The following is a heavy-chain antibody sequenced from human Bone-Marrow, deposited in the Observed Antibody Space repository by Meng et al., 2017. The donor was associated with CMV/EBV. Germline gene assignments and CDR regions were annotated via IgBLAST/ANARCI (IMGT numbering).Heavy chain of an antibody. J-gene: IGHJ6*02. D-gene: IGHD2-2*01. CDR3: ASPHEDIVVVPARGYYGMDV. Sequence: ASVKVSCKASGYTFTSYDINWVRQATGQGLEWMGWMNPNSGNTGYAQKFQGRVTITTDESTSTAYMELSSLRSEDTAVYYCASPHEDIVVVPARGYYGMDVWGQGTTVTVSS. CDR1: GYTFTSYD. V-gene: IGHV1-8*01. CDR2: MNPNSGNT.